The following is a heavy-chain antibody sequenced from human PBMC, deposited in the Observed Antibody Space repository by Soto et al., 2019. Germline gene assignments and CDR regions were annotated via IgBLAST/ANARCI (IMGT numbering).Heavy chain of an antibody. D-gene: IGHD3-16*01. J-gene: IGHJ6*03. CDR2: IWYDGSNK. V-gene: IGHV3-33*01. CDR3: ARAGGYAPPPVYYYYYMDV. CDR1: GFTFSSYG. Sequence: GGSLRLSCAASGFTFSSYGMHWVRQAPGKGLEWVAVIWYDGSNKYYADSVKGRFTISRDNSKNTLYLQMNSLRAEDTAVYYCARAGGYAPPPVYYYYYMDVWGKGTTVTVSS.